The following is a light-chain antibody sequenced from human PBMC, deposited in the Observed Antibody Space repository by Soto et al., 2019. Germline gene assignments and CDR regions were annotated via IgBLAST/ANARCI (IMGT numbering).Light chain of an antibody. V-gene: IGKV3-15*01. J-gene: IGKJ2*01. CDR1: QSVSSN. CDR2: CAS. Sequence: EIVMTQSPATMSLSPGERATLSCRASQSVSSNLSWYQQKPGQAPTLVLYCASARATGFPARLSGSGSGTEFTLTISSLQYAAFAVYYCQQYNSSPYTFGHGTKL. CDR3: QQYNSSPYT.